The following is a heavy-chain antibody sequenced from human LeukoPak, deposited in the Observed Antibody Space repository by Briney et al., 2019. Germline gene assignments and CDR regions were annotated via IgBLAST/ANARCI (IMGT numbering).Heavy chain of an antibody. D-gene: IGHD3-10*01. CDR1: GYSFTSYW. CDR3: ARCLRDYGSGSYSYDY. CDR2: IYPGDSDT. Sequence: PGESLKISCKGSGYSFTSYWTAWVRQMPGKGLEWMGIIYPGDSDTRYSPSFQGQVTISADKSISTAYLQWSGLKASDTAMFYCARCLRDYGSGSYSYDYWGQGTLVTVSS. V-gene: IGHV5-51*01. J-gene: IGHJ4*02.